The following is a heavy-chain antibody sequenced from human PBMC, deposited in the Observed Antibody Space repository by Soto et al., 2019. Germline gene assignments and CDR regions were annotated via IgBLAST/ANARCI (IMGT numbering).Heavy chain of an antibody. J-gene: IGHJ6*02. Sequence: GGSLRLSCAAFGFTFSSYAMSWVRQAPGKGLEWVSAISGSGGSTYYADSVKGRFTISRDNSKNTLYLQMNSLRAEDTAVYYCAKDRHTYYYDSGGMDVWGQGTTVTVSS. CDR1: GFTFSSYA. CDR2: ISGSGGST. V-gene: IGHV3-23*01. CDR3: AKDRHTYYYDSGGMDV. D-gene: IGHD3-22*01.